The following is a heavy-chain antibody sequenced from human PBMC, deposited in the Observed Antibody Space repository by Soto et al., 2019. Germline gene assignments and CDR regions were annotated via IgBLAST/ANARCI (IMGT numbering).Heavy chain of an antibody. CDR1: GFTFGDHG. D-gene: IGHD1-26*01. CDR2: INWNGGFT. J-gene: IGHJ4*02. V-gene: IGHV3-20*04. Sequence: EVQLVESGGVVVRPGGSLRLTCAASGFTFGDHGMSWVRQPPGKGLEWVSGINWNGGFTSYADSVKGRFTISRDNAQSSLSLQMNSLRVEDTAFYYCARGTNSWPFDYWRQGTLVTVSS. CDR3: ARGTNSWPFDY.